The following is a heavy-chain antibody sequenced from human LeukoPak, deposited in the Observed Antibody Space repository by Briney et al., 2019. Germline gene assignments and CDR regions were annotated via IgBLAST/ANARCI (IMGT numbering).Heavy chain of an antibody. CDR3: ARDLRPDYGGNTYAFDI. CDR2: IIPFYDAA. J-gene: IGHJ3*02. V-gene: IGHV1-69*13. D-gene: IGHD4-23*01. CDR1: GGTFNSFA. Sequence: SVKVSCKASGGTFNSFAINWVRQAPGQGLEWMGGIIPFYDAADSAQRFQGRVTFTADESTSTAYMELSSLRSEDTAVYYCARDLRPDYGGNTYAFDIWGQGTMVTVSS.